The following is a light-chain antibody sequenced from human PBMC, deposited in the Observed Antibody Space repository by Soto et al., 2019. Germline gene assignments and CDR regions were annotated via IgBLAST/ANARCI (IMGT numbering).Light chain of an antibody. CDR2: KAS. J-gene: IGKJ2*01. V-gene: IGKV1-5*03. CDR3: QQYNSYPLT. CDR1: QSISSW. Sequence: DIQMTQSPSTLSASVGDRVTITCRASQSISSWLAWYQQKTGKAPKVLIYKASTLESGGPSRFSGSGSGTEFTLTISSLQPDDFATYYCQQYNSYPLTFGRGTKLEIK.